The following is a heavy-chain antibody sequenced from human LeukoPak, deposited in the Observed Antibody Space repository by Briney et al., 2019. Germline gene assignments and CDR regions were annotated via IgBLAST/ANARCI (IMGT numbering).Heavy chain of an antibody. J-gene: IGHJ4*02. V-gene: IGHV3-23*01. CDR2: ISGSGTRT. D-gene: IGHD3-16*01. CDR3: AREPSAAGYVDY. Sequence: GWPLRLSCAASGFTFSTYAMSWVRQGPGKGREWVSAISGSGTRTYYADSVKGRFTVSRDNSKNTLYLQMNSLRAEDTAIYYCAREPSAAGYVDYWGQGTLATVSS. CDR1: GFTFSTYA.